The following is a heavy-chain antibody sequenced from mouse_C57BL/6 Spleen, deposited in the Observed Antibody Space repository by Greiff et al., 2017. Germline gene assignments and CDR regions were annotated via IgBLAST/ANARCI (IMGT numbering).Heavy chain of an antibody. V-gene: IGHV2-6*02. Sequence: VHLVESGPGLVAPSQSLSITCTVSGFSLTSYGVHWVRQPPGKGLEWLVVIWSEGSTTYTSAFKSRLSISKDKSKRQVLLKMNSLQTDDTAMYYCARNGYTYAMDYWGQGTSVTVSS. J-gene: IGHJ4*01. CDR1: GFSLTSYG. D-gene: IGHD2-14*01. CDR3: ARNGYTYAMDY. CDR2: IWSEGST.